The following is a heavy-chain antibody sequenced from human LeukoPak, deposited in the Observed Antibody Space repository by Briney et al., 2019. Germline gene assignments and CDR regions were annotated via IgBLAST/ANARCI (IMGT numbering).Heavy chain of an antibody. CDR3: ARETGSGSYLLDY. CDR1: GFTFSDYY. CDR2: ISSRSSAI. Sequence: GGSLRLSCAASGFTFSDYYMSWVRQAPGKGLEWVSYISSRSSAIYYADSVKGRFTISRDNAKNSLYLQMKSLRAEDTEVYYCARETGSGSYLLDYWGQGTLVTVSS. J-gene: IGHJ4*02. D-gene: IGHD1-26*01. V-gene: IGHV3-11*01.